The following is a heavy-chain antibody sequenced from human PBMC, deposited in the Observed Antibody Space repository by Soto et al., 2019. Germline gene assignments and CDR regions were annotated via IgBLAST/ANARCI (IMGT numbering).Heavy chain of an antibody. CDR3: AKDKGYTNGHAMDY. Sequence: QAQLVESGGGVVQHGRSLRVSCATSGFTISNYNMHWVRQAPGKGLEWVALISLDGSNQYYADSVKGRFTTSRDNSKSTLYLQMNSMSAEDTAMYYWAKDKGYTNGHAMDYWGQGTLVTVSS. CDR1: GFTISNYN. D-gene: IGHD6-19*01. CDR2: ISLDGSNQ. V-gene: IGHV3-30*18. J-gene: IGHJ4*02.